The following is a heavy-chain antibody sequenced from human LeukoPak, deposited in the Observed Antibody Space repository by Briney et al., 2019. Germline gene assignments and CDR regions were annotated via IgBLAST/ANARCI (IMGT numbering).Heavy chain of an antibody. V-gene: IGHV4-31*03. J-gene: IGHJ4*02. D-gene: IGHD3-22*01. CDR1: GGSISSGGYS. Sequence: SQTLSLTCTVSGGSISSGGYSWSWIRQHPGKGLEWIGYIYYSGSTYYNPSLKSRVTISVDTSKNQFSLKLSPVTAADTAVYYCASADSSGYYFDYWGQGTLVTVSS. CDR3: ASADSSGYYFDY. CDR2: IYYSGST.